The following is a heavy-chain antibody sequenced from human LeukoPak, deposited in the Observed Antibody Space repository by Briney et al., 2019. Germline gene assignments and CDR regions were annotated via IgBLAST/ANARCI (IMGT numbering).Heavy chain of an antibody. D-gene: IGHD1-26*01. CDR3: ARGQWGLDY. CDR2: ISPDGTTS. CDR1: GFTFSDHY. V-gene: IGHV3-11*01. J-gene: IGHJ4*02. Sequence: GGSLRLSCAAAGFTFSDHYMSWIRQAPGKALEWVSYISPDGTTSYYADSLKGRFTVSRDNAKNSLYLQMNSLSAEDTAVYFCARGQWGLDYWGQGALVTVSS.